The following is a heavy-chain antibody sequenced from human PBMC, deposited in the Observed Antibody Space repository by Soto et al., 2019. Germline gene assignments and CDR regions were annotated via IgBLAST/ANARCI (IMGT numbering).Heavy chain of an antibody. CDR1: GYTFTSYG. J-gene: IGHJ4*02. D-gene: IGHD5-18*01. CDR3: ARDQGGARGYILGY. Sequence: ASVKVSCKASGYTFTSYGISWVRQAPGQGPEWMGWISAYNGNTNYAQKLQGRVTMTTDTSTSTAYMELRSLRSDDTAVYYCARDQGGARGYILGYWGQGTLVTVSS. V-gene: IGHV1-18*01. CDR2: ISAYNGNT.